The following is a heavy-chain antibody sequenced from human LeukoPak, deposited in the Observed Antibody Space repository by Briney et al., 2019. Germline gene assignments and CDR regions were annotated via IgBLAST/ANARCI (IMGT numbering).Heavy chain of an antibody. J-gene: IGHJ4*02. V-gene: IGHV1-2*02. D-gene: IGHD6-19*01. CDR3: ARDRVGSGWPRPYYFEV. CDR2: INPNTGAT. Sequence: GASVKVSCKASGYTLTGYYLHWVRQAPGQGLEWMGWINPNTGATHSAQKFQGRITMTRDSSISTAYMDLSRLRSDDTAVYSCARDRVGSGWPRPYYFEVWGQGTLVTVSS. CDR1: GYTLTGYY.